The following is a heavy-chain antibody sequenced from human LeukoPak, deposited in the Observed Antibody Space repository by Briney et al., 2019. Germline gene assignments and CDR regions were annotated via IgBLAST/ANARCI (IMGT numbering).Heavy chain of an antibody. CDR1: GGSFSGYY. CDR2: INHSGST. D-gene: IGHD3-22*01. CDR3: ARSSGYFRTFDY. V-gene: IGHV4-34*01. J-gene: IGHJ4*02. Sequence: PSETLSLTCAVYGGSFSGYYWSWIRQPPGKGLEWIGEINHSGSTNYNPSLKSRVTISVDTSKNQFSLKLSSVTAADTAVYYCARSSGYFRTFDYWGQGTLVTVSS.